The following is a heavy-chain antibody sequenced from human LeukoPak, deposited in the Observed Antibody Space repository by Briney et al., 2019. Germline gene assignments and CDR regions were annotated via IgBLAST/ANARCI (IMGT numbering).Heavy chain of an antibody. CDR1: GYRFTNYW. D-gene: IGHD6-6*01. CDR2: IYLGDSDT. Sequence: GESLKISCKGSGYRFTNYWIGWVRHMPGKCLEWMWIIYLGDSDTRYSPSFQGQLTISADKSISTAYLQWRSLKASDPAMYYCASPRIAARPDRYAFDIWGQGTIVTVFS. V-gene: IGHV5-51*01. CDR3: ASPRIAARPDRYAFDI. J-gene: IGHJ3*02.